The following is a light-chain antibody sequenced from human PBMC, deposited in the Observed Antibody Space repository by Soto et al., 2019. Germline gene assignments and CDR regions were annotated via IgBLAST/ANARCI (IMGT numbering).Light chain of an antibody. CDR3: QQSYSMPT. V-gene: IGKV1-39*01. Sequence: DIQMTQSPSSLSASVGDRVTITCRASQTIGRYLNWYQHKPGKAPKLLIYSASTLQTGVPSRFSGSGSGTDFILTISGLQPEDFATYYCQQSYSMPTFGQGTRLESK. CDR2: SAS. CDR1: QTIGRY. J-gene: IGKJ5*01.